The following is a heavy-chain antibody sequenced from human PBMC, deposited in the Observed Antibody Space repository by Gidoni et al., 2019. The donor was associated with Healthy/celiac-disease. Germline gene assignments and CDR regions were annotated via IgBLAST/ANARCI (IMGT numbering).Heavy chain of an antibody. D-gene: IGHD6-13*01. CDR3: ASSSSRHDY. Sequence: EVQLAESGGGLVKPGGSLRRSCAAPGFTFSRYGMNWVRRTPGKGLELVSSISSGSYYIYYADSVKSGFTISRDNAKNSLYLQRNSLKAEDTAVYYCASSSSRHDYWGQGTLVTVSS. CDR2: ISSGSYYI. V-gene: IGHV3-21*01. J-gene: IGHJ4*02. CDR1: GFTFSRYG.